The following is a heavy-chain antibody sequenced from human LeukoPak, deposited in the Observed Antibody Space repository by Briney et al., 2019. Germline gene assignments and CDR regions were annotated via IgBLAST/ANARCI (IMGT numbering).Heavy chain of an antibody. CDR1: GFTFSRYW. D-gene: IGHD4-17*01. V-gene: IGHV3-7*05. Sequence: GGSLRLSCAASGFTFSRYWMTWVRQAPGKGLEWVANIKQDGTEKYYVDSVKGRFTISRDNAKNSLYLQMNSLRAEDTAVYYCARDSAWGRLRSDYWGQGTLVTVSS. J-gene: IGHJ4*02. CDR2: IKQDGTEK. CDR3: ARDSAWGRLRSDY.